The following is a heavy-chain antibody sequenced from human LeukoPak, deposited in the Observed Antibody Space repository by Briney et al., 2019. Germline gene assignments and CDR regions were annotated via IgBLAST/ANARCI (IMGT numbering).Heavy chain of an antibody. V-gene: IGHV3-15*01. CDR2: IKSKTDGGTT. CDR1: GFTFSNAW. Sequence: PGGSLRLSCAASGFTFSNAWMSWVRQAPGKGLEWVGRIKSKTDGGTTDYAAPVKGRFTISGDDSKNTLYLQMNSLKTEDTAVYYCTSSYGGNPPWYYYYYMDVWGKGTTVTVSS. CDR3: TSSYGGNPPWYYYYYMDV. D-gene: IGHD4-23*01. J-gene: IGHJ6*03.